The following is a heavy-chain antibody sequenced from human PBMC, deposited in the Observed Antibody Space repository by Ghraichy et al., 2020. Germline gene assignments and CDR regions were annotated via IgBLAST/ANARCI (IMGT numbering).Heavy chain of an antibody. CDR3: AREGEYDYDSRGSFDS. D-gene: IGHD3-22*01. Sequence: GGSLRLSCAASGFTFSSYPMHWVRQAPGKGLEWVATMSSNGKDQFYADSVKGRFTISRDISTNTVYLQMNSLRTEDMALYYCAREGEYDYDSRGSFDSWGQGTLVTVSS. CDR2: MSSNGKDQ. J-gene: IGHJ4*01. V-gene: IGHV3-30*04. CDR1: GFTFSSYP.